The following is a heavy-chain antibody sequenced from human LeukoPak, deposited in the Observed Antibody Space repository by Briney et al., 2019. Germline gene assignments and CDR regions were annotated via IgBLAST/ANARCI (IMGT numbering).Heavy chain of an antibody. CDR3: AREFTSDTSGFDAFHI. Sequence: PGGSLRLSCAASGFTFSSYEMNWVRQAPGKGLEWVSYISSSGSTIYYADSVKGRFTISRDNAKNSLYLQMNSLRAEDTAVYYCAREFTSDTSGFDAFHIWGQGTPVTVSS. V-gene: IGHV3-48*03. CDR1: GFTFSSYE. D-gene: IGHD3-22*01. CDR2: ISSSGSTI. J-gene: IGHJ3*02.